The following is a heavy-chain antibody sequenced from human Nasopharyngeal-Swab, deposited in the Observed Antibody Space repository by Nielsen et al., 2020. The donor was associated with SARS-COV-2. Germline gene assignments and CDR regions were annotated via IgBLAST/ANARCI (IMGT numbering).Heavy chain of an antibody. D-gene: IGHD4-17*01. V-gene: IGHV3-23*01. CDR3: AKPLYGDYPFDY. J-gene: IGHJ4*02. CDR2: ISGSGGST. Sequence: VRQAPGKGLEWVSAISGSGGSTYYADSVKGRFTISRDNSKNTLYLQMNSLRAEDTAVYYCAKPLYGDYPFDYWGQGTLVTVSS.